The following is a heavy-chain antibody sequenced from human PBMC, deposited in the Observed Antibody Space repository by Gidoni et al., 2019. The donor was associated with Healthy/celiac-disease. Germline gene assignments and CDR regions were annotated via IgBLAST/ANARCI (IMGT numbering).Heavy chain of an antibody. Sequence: EVQLVESGGGLVQPGSSLRLSCSASGFTFDDYSMHWVRQAPGKGLEWVSGISWNSGSICYADSVKGRFTISRDNAKNSLYLQMNSLRAEDTALYYCAKGADYSPYNWFDPWGQGTLVTVSS. CDR2: ISWNSGSI. V-gene: IGHV3-9*01. J-gene: IGHJ5*02. D-gene: IGHD2-15*01. CDR1: GFTFDDYS. CDR3: AKGADYSPYNWFDP.